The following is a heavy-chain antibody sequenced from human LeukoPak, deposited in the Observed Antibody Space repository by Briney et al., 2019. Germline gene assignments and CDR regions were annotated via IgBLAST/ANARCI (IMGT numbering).Heavy chain of an antibody. CDR2: IYYSGST. J-gene: IGHJ6*02. D-gene: IGHD3-10*01. Sequence: SETLSLTCTVSGGSVSSNYWGWIRQPPGKGLEWIGYIYYSGSTNYNPSLKSRVTISVDTFKNQFSLKLSSVTAADTAVYYCARVRTPYGYNGMDVWGQGTTVTVSS. CDR3: ARVRTPYGYNGMDV. CDR1: GGSVSSNY. V-gene: IGHV4-59*02.